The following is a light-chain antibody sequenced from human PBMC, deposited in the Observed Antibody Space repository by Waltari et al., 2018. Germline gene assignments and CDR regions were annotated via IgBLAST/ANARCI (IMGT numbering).Light chain of an antibody. V-gene: IGKV1-39*01. CDR1: QSISSY. J-gene: IGKJ1*01. CDR3: QQSYNKPWT. CDR2: AAS. Sequence: DIQMTQSPSSLSASVGDRVTITCRASQSISSYLNWYQQGPGKAPKLLIYAASNLQHGVPSRFSGSGSGTDFTPTISSLQPEDFATYYCQQSYNKPWTFGQGTKVEIK.